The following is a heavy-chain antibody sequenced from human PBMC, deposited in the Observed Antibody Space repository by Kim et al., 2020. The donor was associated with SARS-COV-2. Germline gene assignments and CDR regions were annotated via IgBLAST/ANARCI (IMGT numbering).Heavy chain of an antibody. Sequence: SETLSLTCTVSGGSISSGSYYWSWIRQPAGKGLEWIGRIYTSGSTNYNPSLKSRVTISVDTSKNQFSLKLSSVTAADTAVYYCAREAITMVRGVETYFDYWGQGTLVTVSS. CDR1: GGSISSGSYY. CDR3: AREAITMVRGVETYFDY. V-gene: IGHV4-61*02. J-gene: IGHJ4*02. CDR2: IYTSGST. D-gene: IGHD3-10*01.